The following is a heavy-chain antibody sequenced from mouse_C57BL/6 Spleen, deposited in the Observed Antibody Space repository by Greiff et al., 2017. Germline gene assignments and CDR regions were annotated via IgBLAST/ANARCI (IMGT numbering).Heavy chain of an antibody. Sequence: QVQLQQSGAELVRPGASVKLSCTASGFNIKDYYMHWVKQRPGQGLEWIGMIHPNSGSTNYNEKFKSKATLTVDKSSSTAYMQLSSLTSEDSAVYYCARGGYYGNLYYAMDYWGQGTSVTVSS. D-gene: IGHD2-1*01. J-gene: IGHJ4*01. V-gene: IGHV1-64*01. CDR1: GFNIKDYY. CDR2: IHPNSGST. CDR3: ARGGYYGNLYYAMDY.